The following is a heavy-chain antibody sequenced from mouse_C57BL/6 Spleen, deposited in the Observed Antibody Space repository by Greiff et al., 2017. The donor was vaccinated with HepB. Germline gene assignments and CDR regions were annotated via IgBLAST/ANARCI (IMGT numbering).Heavy chain of an antibody. Sequence: QVQLKQPGAELVKPGASVKMSCKASGYTFTSYWITWVKQRPGQGLEWIGDIYPGSGSTNYNEKFKSKSTLTVDTSSSTAYMRLSSLTSEDSAVYYCARCSSRVYFDYWGQGTTLTVSS. CDR1: GYTFTSYW. CDR2: IYPGSGST. CDR3: ARCSSRVYFDY. D-gene: IGHD1-1*01. V-gene: IGHV1-55*01. J-gene: IGHJ2*01.